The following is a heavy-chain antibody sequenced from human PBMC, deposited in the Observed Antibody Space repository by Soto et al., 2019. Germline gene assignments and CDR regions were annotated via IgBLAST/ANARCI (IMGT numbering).Heavy chain of an antibody. Sequence: SETLSLTCTVSGGSISSSAYYWGWIRQPPGKGLECIGTIYYSGSTYYKPSLKSRVTISVDTSKNQFSLKLTSVTAADTAVYYCARNRGDYWGQGTLVTVSS. CDR3: ARNRGDY. J-gene: IGHJ4*02. CDR1: GGSISSSAYY. V-gene: IGHV4-39*01. CDR2: IYYSGST.